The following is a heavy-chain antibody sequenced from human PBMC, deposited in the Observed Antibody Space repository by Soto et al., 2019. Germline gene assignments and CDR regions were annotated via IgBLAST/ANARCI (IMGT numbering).Heavy chain of an antibody. CDR2: IIPNFDAA. Sequence: QVQLVQSGAEVKKPGSSVKVSCKASGDTFNNYAISWVRQAPGQGLEWVGGIIPNFDAANSAQKFQGRVTITADESTSTAYMELSRLRSEDTAVYYCAKGSYDDASSSVDTQGMYYRYFGLDVWGQGTTVTVSS. J-gene: IGHJ6*02. D-gene: IGHD3-22*01. CDR3: AKGSYDDASSSVDTQGMYYRYFGLDV. V-gene: IGHV1-69*01. CDR1: GDTFNNYA.